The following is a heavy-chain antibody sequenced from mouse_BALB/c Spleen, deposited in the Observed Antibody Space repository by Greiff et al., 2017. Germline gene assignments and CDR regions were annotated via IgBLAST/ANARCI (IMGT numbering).Heavy chain of an antibody. CDR2: IDPETGGT. J-gene: IGHJ2*01. D-gene: IGHD1-1*01. CDR3: TRGDYYGSSEYYFDY. V-gene: IGHV1-15*01. CDR1: GYTFTDYE. Sequence: QVQLKQSGAELVRPGASVTLSCKASGYTFTDYEMHWVKQTPVHGLEWIGAIDPETGGTAYNQKFKGKATLTADKSSSTAYMELRSLTSEDSAVYYCTRGDYYGSSEYYFDYWGQGTTLTVSS.